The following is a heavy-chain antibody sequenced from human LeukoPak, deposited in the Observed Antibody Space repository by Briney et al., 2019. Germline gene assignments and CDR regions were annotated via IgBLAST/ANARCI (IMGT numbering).Heavy chain of an antibody. J-gene: IGHJ5*02. D-gene: IGHD4-11*01. Sequence: PSQTLSLTCTVSGDSISSGDYFRTWIRQPAGKGLEWIGHIYFSGNTTYNPSLKRRLTMSLDTSKNQFSLNLTSVRAPDTAVYFCARGRTLPHPLQVWFDAWGQGTLVTVSS. CDR1: GDSISSGDYF. V-gene: IGHV4-61*09. CDR2: IYFSGNT. CDR3: ARGRTLPHPLQVWFDA.